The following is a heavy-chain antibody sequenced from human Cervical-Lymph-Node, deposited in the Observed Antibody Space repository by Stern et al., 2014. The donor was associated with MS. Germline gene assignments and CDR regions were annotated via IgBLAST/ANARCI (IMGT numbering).Heavy chain of an antibody. V-gene: IGHV2-26*01. D-gene: IGHD5-18*01. CDR2: IFSNDEK. CDR1: GFSLSNARLG. CDR3: ARITGDTYGDFDY. Sequence: QITLKESGPVLVKPTETLTLTCTVSGFSLSNARLGVSWIRQPPGKALEWLAHIFSNDEKSYSTSLKGRLTISKDTSKTQVVLNMTNMDPVDTATYYCARITGDTYGDFDYWGQGTLVTVSS. J-gene: IGHJ4*02.